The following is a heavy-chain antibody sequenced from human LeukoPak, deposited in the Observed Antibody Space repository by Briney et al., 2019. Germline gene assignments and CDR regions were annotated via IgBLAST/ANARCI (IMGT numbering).Heavy chain of an antibody. CDR3: ARDKGDGYSMTFDY. V-gene: IGHV1-2*02. Sequence: ASVKVSCKASGYTFTGYYMHWVRQAPGQGLEWMGWINPNSGGTNYAQKFQGRVTMTRDTSLSTAYMELSRLRSDDTAVYYCARDKGDGYSMTFDYWGQGTLVTVSS. CDR1: GYTFTGYY. D-gene: IGHD5-24*01. CDR2: INPNSGGT. J-gene: IGHJ4*02.